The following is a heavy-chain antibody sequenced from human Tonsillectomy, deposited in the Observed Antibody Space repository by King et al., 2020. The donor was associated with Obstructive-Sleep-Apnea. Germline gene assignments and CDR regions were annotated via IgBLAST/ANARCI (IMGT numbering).Heavy chain of an antibody. V-gene: IGHV3-9*01. Sequence: VQLVESGGGLVQPGRSLRLSCAASGFTFEDYAMHWVRQAPGKGLEWVAGISWNSGSTGYADPVKGRFTISRDSAQNSLYLQLSSLTAEDTAFYYCVKDKNSGWYVDYFDYWGRGTLVTVSS. D-gene: IGHD6-19*01. J-gene: IGHJ4*02. CDR2: ISWNSGST. CDR1: GFTFEDYA. CDR3: VKDKNSGWYVDYFDY.